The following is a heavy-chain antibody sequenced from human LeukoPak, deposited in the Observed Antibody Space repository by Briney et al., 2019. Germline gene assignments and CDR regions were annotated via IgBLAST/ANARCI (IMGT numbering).Heavy chain of an antibody. CDR3: ARDSGGDNWNYVFDY. J-gene: IGHJ4*02. D-gene: IGHD1-7*01. Sequence: GGSLRLSCAASGFTFSSYAMHWVRQAPGKGLEYVSAISSNGGSTYYANSVKGRFTISRDNSKNTLYLQMGSLRAGDMAVYYCARDSGGDNWNYVFDYWGQGTLVTVSS. V-gene: IGHV3-64*01. CDR2: ISSNGGST. CDR1: GFTFSSYA.